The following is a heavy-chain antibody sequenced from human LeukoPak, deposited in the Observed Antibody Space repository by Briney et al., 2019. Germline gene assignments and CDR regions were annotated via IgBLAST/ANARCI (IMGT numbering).Heavy chain of an antibody. Sequence: GGSLRLSCAVSGITLSNYGMSWVRQAPGKGLEWVAGISDSGGRTKYADSVKGRFTISRDTPKNTLYLQMNSLRAEDAAVYFCAKRGVVIRVILVGFHKEAYYFDSWGQGALVTVSS. D-gene: IGHD3-22*01. CDR3: AKRGVVIRVILVGFHKEAYYFDS. J-gene: IGHJ4*02. CDR1: GITLSNYG. CDR2: ISDSGGRT. V-gene: IGHV3-23*01.